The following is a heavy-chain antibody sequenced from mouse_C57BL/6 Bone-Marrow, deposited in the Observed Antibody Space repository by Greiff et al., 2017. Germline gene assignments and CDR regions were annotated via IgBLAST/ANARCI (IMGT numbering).Heavy chain of an antibody. J-gene: IGHJ4*01. Sequence: EVKLVESGGGLVKSGGSLKLSCAASGFTFSDYGMHWVRQAPEKGLEWVAYISSGSSTIYYADTVKGRFTISRDNAKNTLFLQMTSLRSEDTAMYYCAREGLSTMGYYYAMDYWGQGTSVTVSS. CDR1: GFTFSDYG. CDR3: AREGLSTMGYYYAMDY. V-gene: IGHV5-17*01. D-gene: IGHD2-1*01. CDR2: ISSGSSTI.